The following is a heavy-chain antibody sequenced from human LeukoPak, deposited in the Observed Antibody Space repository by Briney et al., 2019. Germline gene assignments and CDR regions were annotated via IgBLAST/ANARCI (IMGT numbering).Heavy chain of an antibody. J-gene: IGHJ3*02. Sequence: PGGSLRLSCAASGFTFSSYSMNWVRQAPGKGLEWVSYISSSSSTIYYADSVKGRFTISRDKAKNSLYLQMNSLRAEDTAVYYCAKDTEAIAVAGDAFDIWGQGTMVTVSS. V-gene: IGHV3-48*01. CDR2: ISSSSSTI. CDR1: GFTFSSYS. D-gene: IGHD6-19*01. CDR3: AKDTEAIAVAGDAFDI.